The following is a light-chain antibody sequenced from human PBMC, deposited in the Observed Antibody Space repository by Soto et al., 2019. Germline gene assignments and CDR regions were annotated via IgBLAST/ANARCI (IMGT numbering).Light chain of an antibody. CDR3: GAWDSSLSARV. CDR1: ASNIENSF. Sequence: QCVLTQPPSVSAAPGQEVAISCSGSASNIENSFVSWYQHLPGTAPKLVIFDTYKRYSGIPDRFSGSKSGTSATLANSGLQTGDEADYYCGAWDSSLSARVSGTGTKVTV. V-gene: IGLV1-51*01. J-gene: IGLJ1*01. CDR2: DTY.